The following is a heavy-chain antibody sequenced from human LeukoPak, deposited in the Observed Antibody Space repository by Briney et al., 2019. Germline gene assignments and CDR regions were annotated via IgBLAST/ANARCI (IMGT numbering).Heavy chain of an antibody. J-gene: IGHJ4*02. CDR2: ISVGNSKYI. CDR3: ARVGNGAPHGHFDY. CDR1: GSTFSSYS. D-gene: IGHD2-8*01. V-gene: IGHV3-21*01. Sequence: PGGSLRLSCAASGSTFSSYSMNWVRQAPGKGLEWVSSISVGNSKYIYYADSLKGRFTISRDNAKNSLYLQMNSLRAEDTAVYYCARVGNGAPHGHFDYWGQGTLVTVSS.